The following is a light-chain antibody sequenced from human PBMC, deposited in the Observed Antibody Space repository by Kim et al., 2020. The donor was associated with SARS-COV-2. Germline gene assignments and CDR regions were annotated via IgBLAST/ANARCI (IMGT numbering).Light chain of an antibody. CDR3: QQYGTSPRT. CDR2: GTS. CDR1: QSVSSTY. Sequence: CPGEGVTLSCRACQSVSSTYLAWYQQKSGQAPRLLIYGTSTRATGIPDRFSGSGSGTDFTLTISRLEPEDFAVYYCQQYGTSPRTFGGGTKVEIK. J-gene: IGKJ4*01. V-gene: IGKV3-20*01.